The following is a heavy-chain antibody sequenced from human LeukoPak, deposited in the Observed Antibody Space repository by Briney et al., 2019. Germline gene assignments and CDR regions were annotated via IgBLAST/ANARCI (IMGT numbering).Heavy chain of an antibody. D-gene: IGHD3-3*01. CDR2: INHSGST. CDR1: GGSISSGGYS. CDR3: ARGLSLRFLEWLSSWFDP. Sequence: SQTLSLTCAVSGGSISSGGYSWSWIRQPPGKGLEWIGYINHSGSTNYNPSLKSRVTISVDTPKNQFSLKLSSVTAADTAVYYCARGLSLRFLEWLSSWFDPWGQGTLVTVSS. V-gene: IGHV4-30-2*01. J-gene: IGHJ5*02.